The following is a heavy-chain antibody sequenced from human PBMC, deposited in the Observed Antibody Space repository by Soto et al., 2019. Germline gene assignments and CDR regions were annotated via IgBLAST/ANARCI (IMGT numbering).Heavy chain of an antibody. CDR2: IYYSGST. D-gene: IGHD3-22*01. CDR1: GGSISSGGYY. CDR3: AKTYYATSASYDAFDI. Sequence: SETLSLTCTVSGGSISSGGYYWSWIRQHPVKGLEWVGYIYYSGSTYYNPSLKSRVTISVDTSKNQFSLKLSSVTAADTAAYYCAKTYYATSASYDAFDIRGQGPIVT. V-gene: IGHV4-31*03. J-gene: IGHJ3*02.